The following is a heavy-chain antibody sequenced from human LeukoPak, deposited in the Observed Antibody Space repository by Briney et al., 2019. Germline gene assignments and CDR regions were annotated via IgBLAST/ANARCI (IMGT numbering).Heavy chain of an antibody. V-gene: IGHV3-23*01. CDR1: GFTFSRYA. D-gene: IGHD6-13*01. J-gene: IGHJ4*02. Sequence: GGSLRLSCAASGFTFSRYAMSWVRQAPGKGLEWVSAISGSGGSTYYADSVKGRFTISRDNSKNTLYLQMNSLRAEDTAVYYCAKCSGSWYSFADYCGQGSLVTVSS. CDR2: ISGSGGST. CDR3: AKCSGSWYSFADY.